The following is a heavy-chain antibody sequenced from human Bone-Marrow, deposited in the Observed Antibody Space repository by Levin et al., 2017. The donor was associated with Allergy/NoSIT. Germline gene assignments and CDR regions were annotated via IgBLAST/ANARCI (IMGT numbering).Heavy chain of an antibody. D-gene: IGHD3-3*01. J-gene: IGHJ6*02. Sequence: LSLTCVASGFTFDNYAMHWVRQAPGKGLEWVSLISWDGTGTYYTDAVRGRFTVSRDNSKNSLHLQMNSLRPEDTALYYCAKVNFHYYHGMDVWGRGTTVTVSS. CDR3: AKVNFHYYHGMDV. CDR1: GFTFDNYA. V-gene: IGHV3-43D*04. CDR2: ISWDGTGT.